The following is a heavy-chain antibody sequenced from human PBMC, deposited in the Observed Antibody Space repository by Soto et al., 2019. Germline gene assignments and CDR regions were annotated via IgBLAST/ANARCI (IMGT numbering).Heavy chain of an antibody. CDR2: IYHSGST. Sequence: QLQLQESGSGLVKPSQTLSLTCAVSGGSISSGGYSWNWIRQPAGKGLEWIGYIYHSGSTYYNPSLKSRVTISVDRSKNQFSLKLSSVTAADTAKYYCARGMSTVTTYDYWGHGTLVTVSS. CDR3: ARGMSTVTTYDY. J-gene: IGHJ4*01. D-gene: IGHD4-17*01. CDR1: GGSISSGGYS. V-gene: IGHV4-30-2*01.